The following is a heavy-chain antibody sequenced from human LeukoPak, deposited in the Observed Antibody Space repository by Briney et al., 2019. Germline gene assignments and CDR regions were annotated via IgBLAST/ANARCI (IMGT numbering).Heavy chain of an antibody. J-gene: IGHJ4*02. V-gene: IGHV3-49*04. CDR3: TRGRIAVAGPFDY. CDR2: IRSKAYGGTT. Sequence: GGSLRLSRTASGFTFGDYAMSWVRQAPGKGLEWVGFIRSKAYGGTTEYAASVKGRFTISRDDSKSIAYLQMNSLKTEDTAVYYCTRGRIAVAGPFDYWGQGTLVTVSS. CDR1: GFTFGDYA. D-gene: IGHD6-19*01.